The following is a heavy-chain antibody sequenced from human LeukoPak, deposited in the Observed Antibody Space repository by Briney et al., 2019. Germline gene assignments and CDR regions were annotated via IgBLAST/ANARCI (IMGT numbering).Heavy chain of an antibody. CDR1: GGSISSYY. V-gene: IGHV4-59*01. J-gene: IGHJ6*03. CDR3: ARATRRTKYYYYYMDV. CDR2: IYYSGST. Sequence: SETLSLTCTVSGGSISSYYWSWIRQPPGKGLEWIGYIYYSGSTNYNPSLKSRVTISVDTSKNQFSLKLSSETAADTAVYYCARATRRTKYYYYYMDVWGKGTTVTISS. D-gene: IGHD1-26*01.